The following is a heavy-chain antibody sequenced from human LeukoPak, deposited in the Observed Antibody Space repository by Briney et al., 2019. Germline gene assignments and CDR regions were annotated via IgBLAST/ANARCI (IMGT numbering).Heavy chain of an antibody. D-gene: IGHD6-13*01. Sequence: GGSLRLSCAASGFIFTNYFMSWVRQAPGKGLEWVASIKHDGSEKYYVDSVRGRFTISRDDTMSSLYLQMNSLRAEDTAVYYCARDLGQQLTSWGQGTLVTVSS. V-gene: IGHV3-7*03. CDR2: IKHDGSEK. J-gene: IGHJ4*02. CDR3: ARDLGQQLTS. CDR1: GFIFTNYF.